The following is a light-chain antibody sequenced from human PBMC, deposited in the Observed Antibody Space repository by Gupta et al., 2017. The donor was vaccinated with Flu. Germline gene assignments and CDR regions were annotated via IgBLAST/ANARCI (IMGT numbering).Light chain of an antibody. J-gene: IGLJ2*01. CDR1: SDNIGSND. Sequence: RITISSAGRSDNIGSNDVNWYQQLPGTAPKLLIYSNNHRPSGGPDRFSGSKSGTSASLAISGLQAEDEADYYCEAWDNSLNGWVFGGGTKLTVL. CDR3: EAWDNSLNGWV. V-gene: IGLV1-44*01. CDR2: SNN.